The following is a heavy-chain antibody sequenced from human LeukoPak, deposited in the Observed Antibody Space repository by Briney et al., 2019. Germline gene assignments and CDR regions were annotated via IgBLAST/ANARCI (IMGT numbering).Heavy chain of an antibody. Sequence: PSETLSLTCTVSGGFISSGSYYWSWIRQPAGKGLEWIGRIYTSGSTNYNPSLKSRVTISIDASKNQFSLQHGSLSAAGTAVYYCSRVGGPYDFRTHWGQGTLVTVSS. J-gene: IGHJ4*02. CDR3: SRVGGPYDFRTH. D-gene: IGHD3-3*01. CDR2: IYTSGST. CDR1: GGFISSGSYY. V-gene: IGHV4-61*02.